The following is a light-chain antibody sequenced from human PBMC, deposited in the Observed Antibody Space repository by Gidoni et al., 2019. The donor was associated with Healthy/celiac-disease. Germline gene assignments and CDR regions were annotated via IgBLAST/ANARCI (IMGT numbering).Light chain of an antibody. V-gene: IGKV3-20*01. CDR1: QSVSSSY. CDR2: GAS. Sequence: DIVLTQSPGTLSLSPGERATLSCRASQSVSSSYLAGYQQKPGQAPRLLIYGASSRATGIPDRFSGSGSGTDFTLTISRLEPEDFAVYYCQQYGSSPRTFGGGTKVEIK. J-gene: IGKJ4*01. CDR3: QQYGSSPRT.